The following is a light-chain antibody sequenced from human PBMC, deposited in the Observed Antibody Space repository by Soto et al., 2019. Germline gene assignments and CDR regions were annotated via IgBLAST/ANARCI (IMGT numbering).Light chain of an antibody. V-gene: IGLV2-14*01. CDR1: SSDIGGSEF. CDR3: CSYTTTDTVV. J-gene: IGLJ2*01. CDR2: EVN. Sequence: QSALTQPASVSGSPGQSITISCTGTSSDIGGSEFVSWYQQHPGKAPKLVMSEVNNRPSGVSSRFSGSKSGNTASLTISGLQAEDESDYYCCSYTTTDTVVFGGGTKLTVL.